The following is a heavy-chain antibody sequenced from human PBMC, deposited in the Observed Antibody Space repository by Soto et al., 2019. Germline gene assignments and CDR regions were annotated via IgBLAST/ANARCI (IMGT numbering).Heavy chain of an antibody. CDR3: ARGGYDWYFDL. CDR2: FNPSGGST. V-gene: IGHV1-46*02. J-gene: IGHJ2*01. D-gene: IGHD5-18*01. Sequence: QVQLVQSGAEVKKPGAPVKVSCKASGYTFNSYYIHWVRQAPGQGLEWMGIFNPSGGSTNYPQKLQGRVTLTRDTSTSTVYMELSSLRSEDTAIYYCARGGYDWYFDLWGRGTLVTVSS. CDR1: GYTFNSYY.